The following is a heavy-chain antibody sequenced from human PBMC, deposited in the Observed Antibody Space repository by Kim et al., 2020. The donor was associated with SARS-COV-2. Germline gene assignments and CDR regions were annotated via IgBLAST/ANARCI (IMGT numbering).Heavy chain of an antibody. Sequence: SETLSLTCTVSGGPISSSTYYWGWIRQPPGKGLEWIGSIYYSGSTYYNPSLQSRLTMSVDTSKNQFSLKLSSVTAADTAVYYCARLGRSSWHFDYWGQGTLVTVCS. J-gene: IGHJ4*02. CDR3: ARLGRSSWHFDY. CDR2: IYYSGST. CDR1: GGPISSSTYY. D-gene: IGHD6-13*01. V-gene: IGHV4-39*01.